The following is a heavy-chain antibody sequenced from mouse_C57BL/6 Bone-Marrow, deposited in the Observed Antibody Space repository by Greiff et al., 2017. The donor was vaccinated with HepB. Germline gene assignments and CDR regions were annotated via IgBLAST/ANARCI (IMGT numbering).Heavy chain of an antibody. CDR3: VTVVNYFDY. D-gene: IGHD1-1*01. J-gene: IGHJ2*01. V-gene: IGHV10-1*01. CDR1: GFSFNTYA. CDR2: IRSKSNNYAT. Sequence: EVKLMESGGGLVQPKGSLKLSCAASGFSFNTYAMNWVRQAPGKGLEWVARIRSKSNNYATYYADSVKDRFTISRDDSESMLYLQMNNLKTEDTAMYYCVTVVNYFDYWGQGTTLTVSS.